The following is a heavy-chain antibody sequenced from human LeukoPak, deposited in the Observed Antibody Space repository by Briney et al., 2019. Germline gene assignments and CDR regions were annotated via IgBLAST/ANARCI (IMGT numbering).Heavy chain of an antibody. CDR3: ARDKSLGARQIDY. CDR2: IWYDGSKE. D-gene: IGHD7-27*01. J-gene: IGHJ4*02. V-gene: IGHV3-33*01. CDR1: GFTFSSYG. Sequence: GGSLRLSCAASGFTFSSYGMHWVRQAPGKGLEWVAVIWYDGSKEYHADSVKGRFTISRDSFKNTLYLQMNSLRAEDTAVFYCARDKSLGARQIDYWGQGTLVTVSS.